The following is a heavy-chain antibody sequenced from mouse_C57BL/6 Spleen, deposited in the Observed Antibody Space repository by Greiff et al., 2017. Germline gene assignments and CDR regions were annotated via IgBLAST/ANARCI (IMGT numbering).Heavy chain of an antibody. Sequence: QVQLQQSGAELVKPGASVKISCKASGYAFSSYWMNWVKQRPGKGLEWIGQIYPGDGDTNYNGKFKGKATLTADKSSSTAYMQLSSLTSEDSAVYFCARGGDANYAMDDWGQGTSVTVSS. CDR3: ARGGDANYAMDD. CDR1: GYAFSSYW. D-gene: IGHD3-3*01. J-gene: IGHJ4*01. CDR2: IYPGDGDT. V-gene: IGHV1-80*01.